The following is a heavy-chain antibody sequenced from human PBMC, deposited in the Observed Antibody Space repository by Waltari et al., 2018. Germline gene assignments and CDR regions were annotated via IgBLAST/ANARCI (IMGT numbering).Heavy chain of an antibody. CDR3: ARGPRTWGGYYSY. J-gene: IGHJ4*02. V-gene: IGHV4-59*11. Sequence: QVQLQESGPGLVKPSETLSLTCTVSGCSLSSRYWGWIRQPPGKGLEWIGYIYYSGSTNYNPSLKSRVTISVDTSKNQFSLKLSSVTAADTAVYYCARGPRTWGGYYSYWGQGTLVTVSS. CDR2: IYYSGST. D-gene: IGHD3-3*01. CDR1: GCSLSSRY.